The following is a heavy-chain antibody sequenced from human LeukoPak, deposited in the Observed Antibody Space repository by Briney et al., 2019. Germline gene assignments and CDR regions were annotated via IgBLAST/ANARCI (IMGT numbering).Heavy chain of an antibody. V-gene: IGHV1-46*01. D-gene: IGHD1-26*01. Sequence: ASLKVSCKASGYTFTSYSMHWVRHAPGQGLEWMGIINISGGSTSSAQPFQGRVTMSRDTSTSTLYMELRRLRSEDTAVYYCGGSPWEGSYYYFDYWGQGTLVTVSS. CDR1: GYTFTSYS. CDR3: GGSPWEGSYYYFDY. J-gene: IGHJ4*02. CDR2: INISGGST.